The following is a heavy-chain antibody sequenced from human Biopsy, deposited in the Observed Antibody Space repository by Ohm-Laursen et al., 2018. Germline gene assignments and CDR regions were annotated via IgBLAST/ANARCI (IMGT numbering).Heavy chain of an antibody. D-gene: IGHD6-19*01. CDR3: VKSAYSSGFWEASDY. V-gene: IGHV3-21*04. Sequence: SLRLSCSASGVTLSGYAMNWVRQAPGKGLEWVSSITGGGNYINYADSVRGRFTVSRDNAKNSLFLQMNSLRVEDTALYYCVKSAYSSGFWEASDYWGQGTLVTVSS. CDR1: GVTLSGYA. J-gene: IGHJ4*02. CDR2: ITGGGNYI.